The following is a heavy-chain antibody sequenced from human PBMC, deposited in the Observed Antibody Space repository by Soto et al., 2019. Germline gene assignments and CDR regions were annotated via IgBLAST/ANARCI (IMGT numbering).Heavy chain of an antibody. CDR1: GFTFSNAW. CDR3: TTVWDSGGSEAFDY. V-gene: IGHV3-15*01. D-gene: IGHD2-15*01. CDR2: IKSKTDGGTT. Sequence: GGSLRLSCAASGFTFSNAWMSWVHQAPGKGLEWVGRIKSKTDGGTTDYAAPVKGRFTISRDDSKNTLYLQMNSLKTEDTAVYYCTTVWDSGGSEAFDYWGQGTLVTVSS. J-gene: IGHJ4*02.